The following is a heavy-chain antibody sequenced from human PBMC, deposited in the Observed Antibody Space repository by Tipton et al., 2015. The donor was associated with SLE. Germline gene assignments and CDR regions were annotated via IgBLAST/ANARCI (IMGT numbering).Heavy chain of an antibody. D-gene: IGHD6-6*01. CDR1: VGSFSGYY. CDR2: INHSGST. J-gene: IGHJ6*03. V-gene: IGHV4-34*01. CDR3: ARLVEVEQLALWYYYYMDV. Sequence: TLSLTCAVYVGSFSGYYWSWIRQPPGKGLEWIGEINHSGSTNYNPSLKSRVTISVDTSKNQFSLKLSSVTAADTAVHYCARLVEVEQLALWYYYYMDVWGKGTTVTVSS.